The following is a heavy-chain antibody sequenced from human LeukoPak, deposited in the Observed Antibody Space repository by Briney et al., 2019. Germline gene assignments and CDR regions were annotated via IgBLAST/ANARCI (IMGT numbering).Heavy chain of an antibody. J-gene: IGHJ4*02. CDR1: GYTFTSYD. V-gene: IGHV1-18*01. CDR3: ARRSAVAGTGGEDY. Sequence: ASVKVSCKASGYTFTSYDINWVRQATGQGLEWMGWISAYNGNTNYAQKLQGRVTMTTDTSTSTAYMELRSLRSDDTAVYYCARRSAVAGTGGEDYWGQGTLVTVSS. D-gene: IGHD6-19*01. CDR2: ISAYNGNT.